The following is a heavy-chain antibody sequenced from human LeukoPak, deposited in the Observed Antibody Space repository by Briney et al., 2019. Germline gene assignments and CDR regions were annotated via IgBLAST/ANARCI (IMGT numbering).Heavy chain of an antibody. V-gene: IGHV3-23*01. J-gene: IGHJ5*02. D-gene: IGHD6-19*01. CDR1: GFTFSDYV. Sequence: GGSLRLSCAASGFTFSDYVVTWVRQAPGRGLEWVSGVSGSGVSTYYADSVKGRFTISRDNSKSTLYLQMNSLRAEDTAVYYCAKGASSGWLLYWFDPWGQGTLVTVSS. CDR2: VSGSGVST. CDR3: AKGASSGWLLYWFDP.